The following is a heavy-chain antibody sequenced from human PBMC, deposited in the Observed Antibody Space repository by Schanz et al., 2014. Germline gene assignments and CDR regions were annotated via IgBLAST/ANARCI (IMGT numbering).Heavy chain of an antibody. D-gene: IGHD6-13*01. CDR2: VNHGGYT. CDR3: ARQMGRLSSSRGNYFDY. CDR1: GGSFSGYW. V-gene: IGHV4-34*01. Sequence: QVQLQQWGAGLLKPSETLSLTCAFSGGSFSGYWWTWVRQSPGKGLEWIGEVNHGGYTNYNPSPKGRVTIPVEPPKNQCSLKLSSVTAADTALYYCARQMGRLSSSRGNYFDYWGQGTLVTVSS. J-gene: IGHJ4*02.